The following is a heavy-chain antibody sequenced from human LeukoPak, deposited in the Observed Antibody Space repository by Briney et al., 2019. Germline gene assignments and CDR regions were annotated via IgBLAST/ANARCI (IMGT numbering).Heavy chain of an antibody. CDR3: ARHVAVAGNDAFDI. D-gene: IGHD6-19*01. CDR2: IYYSGST. CDR1: GGSVSSGSYY. J-gene: IGHJ3*02. Sequence: SETLSLTCTVSGGSVSSGSYYWSWIRQPPGKGLEWIGYIYYSGSTNYNPSLKSRVAISVDTSKNQFSLKLGSVTAADTAVYYCARHVAVAGNDAFDIWGQGTMVTVSS. V-gene: IGHV4-61*01.